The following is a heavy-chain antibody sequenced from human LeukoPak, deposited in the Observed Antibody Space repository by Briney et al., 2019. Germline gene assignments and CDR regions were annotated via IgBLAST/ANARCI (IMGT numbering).Heavy chain of an antibody. Sequence: SVKVSCKASGGTFISYAISWVRQAPGQGLEWMGRIIPIFGTANYAQKFQGRVTITTDESTSTAYMELSSLRSEDTAVYYCARALSYYYDSSGNAFDIWGQGTMVTVSS. D-gene: IGHD3-22*01. CDR3: ARALSYYYDSSGNAFDI. V-gene: IGHV1-69*05. CDR1: GGTFISYA. CDR2: IIPIFGTA. J-gene: IGHJ3*02.